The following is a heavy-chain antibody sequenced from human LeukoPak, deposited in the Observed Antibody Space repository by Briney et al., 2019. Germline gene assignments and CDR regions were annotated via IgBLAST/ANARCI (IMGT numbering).Heavy chain of an antibody. D-gene: IGHD1-26*01. CDR2: IYPGDSDT. CDR1: GYSFTSYW. J-gene: IGHJ4*02. V-gene: IGHV5-51*01. Sequence: GESLKISCKGSGYSFTSYWIGWVRQMPGKGLEWMGIIYPGDSDTRYSPSFQGQVTISADESISTAYLQWSSLKASDTAMYYCARRGGSYYYDVAFDYWGQGTLVTVSS. CDR3: ARRGGSYYYDVAFDY.